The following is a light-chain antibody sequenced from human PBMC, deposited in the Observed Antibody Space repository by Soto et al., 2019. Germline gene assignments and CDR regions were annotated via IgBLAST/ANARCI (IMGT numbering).Light chain of an antibody. Sequence: EIVLTQSPATLSLSPGERVTLSWKASQSVSTFLAWYQHKPGQAPRLLVYEASNRATGIPDRFRGSGSCTDLTLTISILDPEYSAPYYCQQGTAWHPGTFGQGTKVYIK. CDR1: QSVSTF. CDR3: QQGTAWHPGT. J-gene: IGKJ1*01. V-gene: IGKV3-11*01. CDR2: EAS.